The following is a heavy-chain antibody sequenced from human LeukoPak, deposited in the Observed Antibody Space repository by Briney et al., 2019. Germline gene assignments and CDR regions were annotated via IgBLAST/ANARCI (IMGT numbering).Heavy chain of an antibody. D-gene: IGHD2-2*03. CDR3: ASWIKSRYFDY. CDR2: ISSSSSYI. V-gene: IGHV3-21*01. CDR1: GFTFSSYS. J-gene: IGHJ4*02. Sequence: PGGSLRLSCAASGFTFSSYSMNWVRQAPGKGLEWVSSISSSSSYIYYADSVKGRFTISRDNAKNSLYLQMNSLRAEDTAVYYCASWIKSRYFDYWGQGTLVTVSS.